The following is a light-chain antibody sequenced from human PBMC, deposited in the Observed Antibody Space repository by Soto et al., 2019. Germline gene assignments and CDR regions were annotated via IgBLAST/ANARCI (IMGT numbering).Light chain of an antibody. J-gene: IGLJ1*01. CDR1: SSDVGDNNY. CDR2: DVT. Sequence: QSALTQPASVSGSTGQSITISCTGTSSDVGDNNYVSWYQQHPGKAPKLMIYDVTHRPSGISNRFSGSKSGNTASLTISGLPAEDEADYYCSSYTSSSTLYVFGTGTKLTVL. CDR3: SSYTSSSTLYV. V-gene: IGLV2-14*01.